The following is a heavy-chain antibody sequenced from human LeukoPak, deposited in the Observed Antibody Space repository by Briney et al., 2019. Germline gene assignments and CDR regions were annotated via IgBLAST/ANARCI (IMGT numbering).Heavy chain of an antibody. CDR1: GGSISSYY. J-gene: IGHJ4*02. CDR2: IYYSGST. CDR3: ARDAPDYSFDF. V-gene: IGHV4-59*12. D-gene: IGHD4-11*01. Sequence: SETLSLTCTVSGGSISSYYWSWIRQPPGKGLEWIGYIYYSGSTYYNPSLESRVTISVDTSKNQFSLMLSYVTAADTAVYYCARDAPDYSFDFWGQGTLVTVSS.